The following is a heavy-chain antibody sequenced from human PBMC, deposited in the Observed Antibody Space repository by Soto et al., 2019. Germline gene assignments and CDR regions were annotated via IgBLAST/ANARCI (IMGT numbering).Heavy chain of an antibody. Sequence: GGSLRLSCAASGFTFSDYYMSWIRQAPGKGLEWVSYISSSGSTIYYADSVKGRFTISRDNAKNSLYLQMNSLRAEDTAVYYCATAPYHYSSSWYYFDYWGQGTLVTVSS. V-gene: IGHV3-11*01. J-gene: IGHJ4*02. CDR1: GFTFSDYY. D-gene: IGHD6-13*01. CDR3: ATAPYHYSSSWYYFDY. CDR2: ISSSGSTI.